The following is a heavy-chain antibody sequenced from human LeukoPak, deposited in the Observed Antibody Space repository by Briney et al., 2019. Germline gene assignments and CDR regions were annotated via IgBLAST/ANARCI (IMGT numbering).Heavy chain of an antibody. CDR3: ARDEYGVLNFDY. Sequence: QPGGSLRLSCAASGFTFSSYGMHWVRQAPGKGLEWVAVISYDGSNKYYADSVKGRFTISRDNAKNSLYLQMNSLRAEDTALYYCARDEYGVLNFDYWGQGTLVTVSS. CDR2: ISYDGSNK. CDR1: GFTFSSYG. J-gene: IGHJ4*02. D-gene: IGHD4-17*01. V-gene: IGHV3-30*03.